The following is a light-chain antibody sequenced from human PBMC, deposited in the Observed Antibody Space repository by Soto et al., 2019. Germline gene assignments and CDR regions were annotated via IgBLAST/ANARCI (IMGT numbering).Light chain of an antibody. J-gene: IGKJ2*01. CDR1: QSISPW. V-gene: IGKV1-5*03. CDR2: RAS. CDR3: QQYRGRQYT. Sequence: DIQMTQSPSTLSAYVGERVTITCRASQSISPWLAWYQKKPGKAPNLLIYRASNLQTGVPSRFSGSGSGTEFTLTINSLQPDDFATYYCQQYRGRQYTFGQGTKLE.